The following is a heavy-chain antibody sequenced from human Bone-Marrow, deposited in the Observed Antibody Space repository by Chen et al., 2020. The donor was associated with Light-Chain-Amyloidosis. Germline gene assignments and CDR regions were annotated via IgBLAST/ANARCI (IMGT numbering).Heavy chain of an antibody. V-gene: IGHV1-69*01. CDR1: GGNTSTYA. D-gene: IGHD2-21*01. CDR3: ATKVNVARAYHI. Sequence: QVRLVQSGPEVKKPGSSVRVSCKASGGNTSTYATDCVRQAPGQGLEWMGGIIPFYNSTSLAQKFRGRFTFTADGSTSAVYMELSSLRFEDTAVYYCATKVNVARAYHIWGQGTMVIVSS. CDR2: IIPFYNST. J-gene: IGHJ3*02.